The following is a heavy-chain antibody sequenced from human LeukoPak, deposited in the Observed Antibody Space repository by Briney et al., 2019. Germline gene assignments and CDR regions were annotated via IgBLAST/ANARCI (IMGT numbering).Heavy chain of an antibody. V-gene: IGHV3-30*04. CDR2: ISYDGSNK. CDR3: ARPGITTLSY. J-gene: IGHJ4*02. Sequence: GGSLRLSCAASGFTFSSYAMHWVRQAPGKGLEWVAVISYDGSNKYYADSVKGRFTISRDNSKNTLYLQMNSLRAEDTAVYYCARPGITTLSYWGQGTLVTVSS. D-gene: IGHD3-22*01. CDR1: GFTFSSYA.